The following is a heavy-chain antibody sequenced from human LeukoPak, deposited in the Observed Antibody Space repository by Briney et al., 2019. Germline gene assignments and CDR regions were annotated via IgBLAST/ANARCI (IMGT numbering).Heavy chain of an antibody. Sequence: SETLSLTCAVYGGSFSGYYWSWIRQPPGKGLEWIGEINHSGSTNYNPSLKSRVTISVDTSKNQFSLKLSSVAAADTAVYYCARGGLSEDYWGQGTLVTVSS. J-gene: IGHJ4*02. V-gene: IGHV4-34*01. D-gene: IGHD2/OR15-2a*01. CDR2: INHSGST. CDR1: GGSFSGYY. CDR3: ARGGLSEDY.